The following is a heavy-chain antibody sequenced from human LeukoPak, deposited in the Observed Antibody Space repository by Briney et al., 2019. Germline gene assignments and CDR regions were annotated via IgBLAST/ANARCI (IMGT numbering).Heavy chain of an antibody. J-gene: IGHJ5*02. CDR3: ARGLDP. CDR2: IFHSGST. D-gene: IGHD5-12*01. Sequence: PSETLSLTCTVSSGSIFSTNWWSWVRQPPGKGLEWIGQIFHSGSTSYSPSLKSRLTISMDKSKNQISLRLTSVTAADTAVYYCARGLDPWGQGTLVTVSS. V-gene: IGHV4-4*02. CDR1: SGSIFSTNW.